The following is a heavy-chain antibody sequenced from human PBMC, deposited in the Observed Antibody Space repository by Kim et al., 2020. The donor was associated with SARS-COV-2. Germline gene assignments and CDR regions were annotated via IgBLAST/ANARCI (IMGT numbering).Heavy chain of an antibody. D-gene: IGHD3-9*01. CDR1: GFTFSTFW. J-gene: IGHJ4*02. V-gene: IGHV3-7*01. CDR2: IKEDGSDK. Sequence: GGSLRLSCAASGFTFSTFWMSWVRQAPGKGLEWVANIKEDGSDKYYVDSVKGRFTISRDNAKNSLYLQMNSLRAEDTAVYHCARHGGITIIWPEMKNYLDYWGQGALVTVSS. CDR3: ARHGGITIIWPEMKNYLDY.